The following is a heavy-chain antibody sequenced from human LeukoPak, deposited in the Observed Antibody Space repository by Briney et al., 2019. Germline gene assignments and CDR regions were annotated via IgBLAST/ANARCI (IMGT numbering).Heavy chain of an antibody. CDR1: GGSFSGYY. J-gene: IGHJ4*02. D-gene: IGHD6-13*01. Sequence: KTSETLSLTCAVYGGSFSGYYWSWIRQPPGKGLEWIGEINHSGSTNYNPSLKSRVTISVDTSKNQFSLKLSSVTAADTAAYYCARGGGSSWYRGGGYYFDYWGQGTLVTVSS. V-gene: IGHV4-34*01. CDR3: ARGGGSSWYRGGGYYFDY. CDR2: INHSGST.